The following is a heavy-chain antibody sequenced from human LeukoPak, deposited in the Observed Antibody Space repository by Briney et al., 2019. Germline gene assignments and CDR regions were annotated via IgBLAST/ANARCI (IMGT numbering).Heavy chain of an antibody. CDR2: IYHSGST. V-gene: IGHV4-38-2*01. CDR3: ARLYYYDSSGYSSAFDI. J-gene: IGHJ3*02. D-gene: IGHD3-22*01. CDR1: GYSISSSYY. Sequence: SETLSLTCAVSGYSISSSYYWGWIRQPPGKGLEWIGSIYHSGSTYYNPSLKSRVTISVDTSKNQFSLKLSSVTAADTAVYYCARLYYYDSSGYSSAFDIWGQGTMVTVSS.